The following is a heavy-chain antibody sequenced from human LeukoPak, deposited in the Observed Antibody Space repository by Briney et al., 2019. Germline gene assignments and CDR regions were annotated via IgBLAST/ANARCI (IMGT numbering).Heavy chain of an antibody. CDR1: GGSISSGSYY. Sequence: PSETLSLTCTVSGGSISSGSYYWSWIRQPAGKGLEWIGRIYTSGSTNYNPSLKSRVTISVDTSKNQFSLKLSSVTAADTAVYYCARAPGDWFDPWGQGTLVTVSS. CDR2: IYTSGST. CDR3: ARAPGDWFDP. D-gene: IGHD7-27*01. V-gene: IGHV4-61*02. J-gene: IGHJ5*02.